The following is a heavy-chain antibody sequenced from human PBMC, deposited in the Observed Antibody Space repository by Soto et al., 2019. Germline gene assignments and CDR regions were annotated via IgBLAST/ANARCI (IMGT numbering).Heavy chain of an antibody. CDR3: AHGYMVVLPADKVDAFYI. CDR2: IYWDDDK. V-gene: IGHV2-5*02. J-gene: IGHJ3*02. CDR1: GFSLSTSGVG. Sequence: QITLKESGPTLVKPTQTLTLTCTFSGFSLSTSGVGVGWIRQPPGKALEWLALIYWDDDKRYSPPLTSRLTITKDXXKXHVXLTMTNMYPVDTATYYCAHGYMVVLPADKVDAFYIWGQGTMVTVSS. D-gene: IGHD2-2*01.